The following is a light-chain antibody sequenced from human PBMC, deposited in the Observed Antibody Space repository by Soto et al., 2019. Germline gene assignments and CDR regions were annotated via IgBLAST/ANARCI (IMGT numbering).Light chain of an antibody. CDR1: QSVSSSY. CDR2: GAS. V-gene: IGKV3-20*01. J-gene: IGKJ1*01. CDR3: QQYGSSPPWT. Sequence: EIVLTQSPGTLSLSPGERATLSCRASQSVSSSYLAWFQQKPGQAPRLLIYGASSRATGIPDRFSSSGSGIDFTLTISRLEPEDFAVYYCQQYGSSPPWTFGQGTKVEIK.